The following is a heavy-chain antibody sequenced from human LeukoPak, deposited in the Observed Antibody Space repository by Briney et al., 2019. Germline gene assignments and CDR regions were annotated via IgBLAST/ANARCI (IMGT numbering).Heavy chain of an antibody. Sequence: WASVKVSCKASGGTFSSYAISWVRQAPGQGLEWMGRIIPIFGIANYAQKFQGRVTITADKSTSTAYVELSSLRSEDTAVYYCAREIDGYNIYFDYWGQGTLVTVSS. V-gene: IGHV1-69*04. J-gene: IGHJ4*02. CDR3: AREIDGYNIYFDY. CDR1: GGTFSSYA. CDR2: IIPIFGIA. D-gene: IGHD5-24*01.